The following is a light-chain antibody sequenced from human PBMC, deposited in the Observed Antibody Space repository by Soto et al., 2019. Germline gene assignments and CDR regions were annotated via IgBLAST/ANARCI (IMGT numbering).Light chain of an antibody. Sequence: EIVLTQSPGTLSLSPGERATLSCRASQSVSSSYLAWYQQKPGQARRLLIYGASSRATGIPDRFSGSGSGTDFTLTISRLEPEDFAVYYCQQYGSSPLTFGGGTKVDI. CDR3: QQYGSSPLT. J-gene: IGKJ4*01. CDR2: GAS. V-gene: IGKV3-20*01. CDR1: QSVSSSY.